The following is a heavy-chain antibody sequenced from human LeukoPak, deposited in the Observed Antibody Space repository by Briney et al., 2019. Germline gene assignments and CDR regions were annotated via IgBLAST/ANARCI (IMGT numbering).Heavy chain of an antibody. CDR2: IYSGGST. CDR1: GFTVSSNS. J-gene: IGHJ3*02. CDR3: ARGPIVGAKGEAFDI. V-gene: IGHV3-53*01. D-gene: IGHD1-26*01. Sequence: GGSLILSCAASGFTVSSNSMTWVRQAPGKGLEWVSLIYSGGSTYYADSVKGRFTISRDNSKNTLYLQMNSLRAEDTAVYYCARGPIVGAKGEAFDIWGQGTMVTVSS.